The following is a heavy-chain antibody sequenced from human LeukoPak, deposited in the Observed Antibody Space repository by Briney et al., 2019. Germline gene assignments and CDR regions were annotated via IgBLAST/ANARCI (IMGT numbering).Heavy chain of an antibody. Sequence: GGSLRLSCGASGFMFDKQWMHWVRQAPGKGLEWVSAIDSSGDDAFYADSVRGRFTLSRDNFKNTMFLQMNSLRAEDTAVYYCAKGPFSGTYNDAFDVWGQGTMVIVSS. V-gene: IGHV3-23*01. CDR2: IDSSGDDA. CDR3: AKGPFSGTYNDAFDV. J-gene: IGHJ3*01. D-gene: IGHD1-26*01. CDR1: GFMFDKQW.